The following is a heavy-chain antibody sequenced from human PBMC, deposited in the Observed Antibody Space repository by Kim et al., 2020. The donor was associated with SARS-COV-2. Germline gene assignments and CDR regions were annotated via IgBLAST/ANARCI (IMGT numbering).Heavy chain of an antibody. CDR2: IYYSGST. CDR3: ARVLGGYRGARSWFDP. V-gene: IGHV4-59*01. CDR1: GGSISSYY. Sequence: SETLSLTCTVSGGSISSYYWSWIRQPPGKGLEWIGYIYYSGSTNYNPSLKSRVTISVDTSKNQFSLKLSSVTAADTAVYYCARVLGGYRGARSWFDPWGQGTLVTVSS. D-gene: IGHD6-13*01. J-gene: IGHJ5*02.